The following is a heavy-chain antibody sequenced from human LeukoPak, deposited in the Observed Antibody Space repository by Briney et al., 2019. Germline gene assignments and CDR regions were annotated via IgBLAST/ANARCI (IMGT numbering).Heavy chain of an antibody. CDR1: GITISYNY. Sequence: PGGSLRLSCAASGITISYNYMSWLRRAPGKGLEWLSVIYPNASTFYTDSVKGRFTISRDSSTNTLHLQLSSLRADDTAVYCGRDRGASGASWGQGTLVTVSS. CDR3: GRDRGASGAS. V-gene: IGHV3-66*01. CDR2: IYPNAST. D-gene: IGHD1-26*01. J-gene: IGHJ5*02.